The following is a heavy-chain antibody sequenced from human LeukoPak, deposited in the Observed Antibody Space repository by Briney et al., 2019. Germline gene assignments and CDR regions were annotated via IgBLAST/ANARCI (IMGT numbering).Heavy chain of an antibody. Sequence: PSETLSLTCIVFGSSISSGYYWGWIRQPPGKGLEWIGSSYHSGTTYYNPSLKSRVTISVDTSKNQFSLKLSSVTAADTAVYYCARPLYGGYGDAFDIWGQGTMVTVSS. CDR2: SYHSGTT. CDR3: ARPLYGGYGDAFDI. J-gene: IGHJ3*02. D-gene: IGHD3-22*01. V-gene: IGHV4-38-2*02. CDR1: GSSISSGYY.